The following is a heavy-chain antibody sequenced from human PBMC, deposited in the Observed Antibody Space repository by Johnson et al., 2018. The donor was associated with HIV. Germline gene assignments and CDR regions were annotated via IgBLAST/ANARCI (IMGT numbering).Heavy chain of an antibody. Sequence: VQLVESGGGLVKPGGSLRLSCAASGFTFSDYYMSWIRQAPGKGLEWVANIKQDGSEKYYVDSVKGRFTISRDNAKNSLYLQMNSLRAEDTAVYYCASTRLGAFDIWGQGTMVTVSS. CDR3: ASTRLGAFDI. J-gene: IGHJ3*02. D-gene: IGHD6-6*01. CDR1: GFTFSDYY. CDR2: IKQDGSEK. V-gene: IGHV3-7*01.